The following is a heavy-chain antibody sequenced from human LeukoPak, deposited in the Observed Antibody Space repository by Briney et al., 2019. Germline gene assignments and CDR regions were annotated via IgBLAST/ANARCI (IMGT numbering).Heavy chain of an antibody. D-gene: IGHD2-21*02. CDR2: IAGGGGST. J-gene: IGHJ5*02. CDR1: GFTFSISA. CDR3: AKKNIDSGDLCFDP. V-gene: IGHV3-23*01. Sequence: PGGSLRLSCAASGFTFSISAMTWVRQAPGKGLEWVSLIAGGGGSTYYAESVTGRFTVSRDNSKNTPYLQMNSVRAEDTAIYYCAKKNIDSGDLCFDPWGQGTLVTVSS.